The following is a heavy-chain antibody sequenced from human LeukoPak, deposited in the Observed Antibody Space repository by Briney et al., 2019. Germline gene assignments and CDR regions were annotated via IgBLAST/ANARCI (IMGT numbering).Heavy chain of an antibody. Sequence: PGGFLRLSCAASGFTFSSYSMNWVRQAPGKGLEWVSYISSSSSTIYYADSVKGRFTISRDNAKNSLYLQMNSLRAEDTAVYYCARGETTQRYYFDYWGQGTLVTVSS. CDR2: ISSSSSTI. CDR1: GFTFSSYS. D-gene: IGHD1-1*01. CDR3: ARGETTQRYYFDY. J-gene: IGHJ4*02. V-gene: IGHV3-48*01.